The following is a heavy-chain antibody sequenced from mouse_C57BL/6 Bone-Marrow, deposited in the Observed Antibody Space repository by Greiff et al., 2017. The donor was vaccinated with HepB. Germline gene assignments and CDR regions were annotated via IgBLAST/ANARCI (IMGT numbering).Heavy chain of an antibody. CDR2: IDPSDSYT. CDR3: AREERAYGSFDY. D-gene: IGHD2-1*01. V-gene: IGHV1-69*01. J-gene: IGHJ2*01. Sequence: VQLQQPGAELVMPGASVKLSCKASGYTFTSYWMHWVKQRPGQGLEWIGEIDPSDSYTNYNQKFKGKSTLTVDKSSSTAYMQLSSLTSEDSAVYYCAREERAYGSFDYWGQGTTLTVSS. CDR1: GYTFTSYW.